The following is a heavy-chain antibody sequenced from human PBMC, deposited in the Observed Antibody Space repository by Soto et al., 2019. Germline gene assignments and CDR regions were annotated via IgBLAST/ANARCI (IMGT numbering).Heavy chain of an antibody. CDR2: ISSSSSYI. CDR1: GFTFSSYS. D-gene: IGHD3-10*01. J-gene: IGHJ4*02. CDR3: ARCWQCFGELDGEYYFDY. V-gene: IGHV3-21*01. Sequence: GXSLRLSCAASGFTFSSYSMNWVRQAPGKGLEWVSSISSSSSYIYYADSVKGRFTISRDNAKNSLYLQMNSLRAEDTAVYYCARCWQCFGELDGEYYFDYWGQGTLVTVSS.